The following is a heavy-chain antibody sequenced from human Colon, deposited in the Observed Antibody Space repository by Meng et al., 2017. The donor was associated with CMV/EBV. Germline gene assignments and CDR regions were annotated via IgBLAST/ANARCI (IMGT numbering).Heavy chain of an antibody. V-gene: IGHV6-1*01. CDR3: ARRHTSGWYYFDS. CDR1: GDSVPSNSVG. Sequence: SQTPSLTCVISGDSVPSNSVGWNWIRQSPSRGLEWLGRTYYRSRWLHDYALSVKSRIIINADTSTNQFSLHLSSVTPEDTAVYYCARRHTSGWYYFDSWGQGTLVTVSS. CDR2: TYYRSRWLH. D-gene: IGHD6-19*01. J-gene: IGHJ4*02.